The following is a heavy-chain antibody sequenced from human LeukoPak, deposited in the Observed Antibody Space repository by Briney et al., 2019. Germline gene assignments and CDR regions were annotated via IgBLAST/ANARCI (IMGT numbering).Heavy chain of an antibody. CDR3: ARLSGYGGNSDY. V-gene: IGHV1-2*02. J-gene: IGHJ4*02. CDR2: INPNSGGT. Sequence: GASVKVSCKASGYTFTGYYMHWVRQAPGQGLEWMGWINPNSGGTNYAQKFQGRVTMTRDTSISTAYMELSRLRSDDTAVYYRARLSGYGGNSDYWGQGTLVTVSS. D-gene: IGHD4-23*01. CDR1: GYTFTGYY.